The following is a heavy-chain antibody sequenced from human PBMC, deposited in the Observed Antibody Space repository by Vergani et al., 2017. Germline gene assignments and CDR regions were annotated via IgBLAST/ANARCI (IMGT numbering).Heavy chain of an antibody. D-gene: IGHD5-12*01. Sequence: EVQLLESGGDLVQPGGSLRLSCAASGFTFNHYAMNWVRQAPGKGLEWVSGISGSGGSTYYAGSVKGRFTISRDSSKNTLYLQMNSLSGVDTAVYYCAKANPRNSGYDYLFYYHAMDVWGQGTTVTVSS. CDR2: ISGSGGST. CDR3: AKANPRNSGYDYLFYYHAMDV. V-gene: IGHV3-23*01. J-gene: IGHJ6*02. CDR1: GFTFNHYA.